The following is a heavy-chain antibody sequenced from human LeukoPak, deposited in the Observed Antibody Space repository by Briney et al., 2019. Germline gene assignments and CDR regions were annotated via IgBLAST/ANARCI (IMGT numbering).Heavy chain of an antibody. CDR2: ISGSGGST. CDR1: GFTFSSYA. V-gene: IGHV3-23*01. CDR3: AKDRYSKRSNWFDP. D-gene: IGHD4-11*01. J-gene: IGHJ5*02. Sequence: GGSLSLSCAASGFTFSSYAMSWVRLAPGKGRGWVSAISGSGGSTYYADSVKGRFTISRDNSKNTLYLQMNSLRAEDTAVYYCAKDRYSKRSNWFDPWGQGTLVTVSS.